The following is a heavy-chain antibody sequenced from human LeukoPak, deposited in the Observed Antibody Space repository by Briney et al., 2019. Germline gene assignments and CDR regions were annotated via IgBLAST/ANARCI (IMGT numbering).Heavy chain of an antibody. Sequence: ASVKVSCKASGYTFTSYDIHWVRQATGQGLEWMGWMNPNSGNTGYAQKFQGRVTMTRNTSISTAYMELSSLRSEDTAVYYCARGRSTWIQLWFDYYYYGMDVWGQGTTVTVSS. CDR1: GYTFTSYD. CDR3: ARGRSTWIQLWFDYYYYGMDV. V-gene: IGHV1-8*01. CDR2: MNPNSGNT. J-gene: IGHJ6*02. D-gene: IGHD5-18*01.